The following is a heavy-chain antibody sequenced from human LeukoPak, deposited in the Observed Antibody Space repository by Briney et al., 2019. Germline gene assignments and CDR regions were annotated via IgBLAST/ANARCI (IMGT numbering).Heavy chain of an antibody. J-gene: IGHJ4*02. CDR1: DYSISSGYY. Sequence: SETLSLTCAVSDYSISSGYYWGWIRQPPGKGLEWIGTIYHSGSTYYNPSLKSRVTISVDTSKNQFSLKLTSVAAADTAVYYCARVRGYCSSTICYRYYFDYWGQGTLVTVSS. D-gene: IGHD2-2*01. CDR3: ARVRGYCSSTICYRYYFDY. V-gene: IGHV4-38-2*01. CDR2: IYHSGST.